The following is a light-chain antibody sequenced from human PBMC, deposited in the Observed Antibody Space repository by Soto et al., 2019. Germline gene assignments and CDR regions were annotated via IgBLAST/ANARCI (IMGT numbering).Light chain of an antibody. Sequence: QSALTQPASVSGSPGQSITISCTGTSSDVGAYDYVSWYQQNPGKAPKLIISEVSDRPSGVSNRFSGSKSGNTASLTISGLQAEDEADYFCSSYTTTNTLWVFGGGTKVTV. CDR1: SSDVGAYDY. CDR2: EVS. V-gene: IGLV2-14*01. J-gene: IGLJ3*02. CDR3: SSYTTTNTLWV.